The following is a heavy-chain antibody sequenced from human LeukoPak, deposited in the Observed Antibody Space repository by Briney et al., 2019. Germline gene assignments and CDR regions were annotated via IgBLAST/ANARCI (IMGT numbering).Heavy chain of an antibody. CDR3: AKKVREQWLFSGGWFDP. D-gene: IGHD6-19*01. V-gene: IGHV3-23*01. J-gene: IGHJ5*02. Sequence: GGSLRLSCAASGFTFSSYAMSWVRQAPGKGLEWVSAISGSGGSTYYADSVKGRFTISRDNSKNTLYLQMNSLRAEDTAVYYCAKKVREQWLFSGGWFDPWGQGTLVTVSS. CDR1: GFTFSSYA. CDR2: ISGSGGST.